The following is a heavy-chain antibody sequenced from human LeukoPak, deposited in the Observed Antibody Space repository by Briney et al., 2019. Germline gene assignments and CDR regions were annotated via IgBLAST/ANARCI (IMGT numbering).Heavy chain of an antibody. V-gene: IGHV3-7*01. J-gene: IGHJ2*01. CDR3: ARDQHYDILTGYTGWYFDL. CDR2: IRENSTDK. Sequence: GGSLRLSCAASGFAFSSHWMSWVRQAPGGGLEWVANIRENSTDKYYGYSVEGRFTISRDNAKNSLYLQMNSLRAEDTAVYYCARDQHYDILTGYTGWYFDLWGRGTLVTVSS. D-gene: IGHD3-9*01. CDR1: GFAFSSHW.